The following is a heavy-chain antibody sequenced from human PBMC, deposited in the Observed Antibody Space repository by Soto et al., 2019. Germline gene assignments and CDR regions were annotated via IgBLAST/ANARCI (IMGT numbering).Heavy chain of an antibody. Sequence: GGSLRLSCAASGFTFSSYAMSWVRQAPGKGLEWVSAISGSGGSTYYADSVKGRFTISRDNSKNTLYLQMNSLRAEDTAVYYCAKGPYSSGWFEEHYFDYWGQGTLVTVSS. J-gene: IGHJ4*02. V-gene: IGHV3-23*01. CDR1: GFTFSSYA. D-gene: IGHD6-19*01. CDR3: AKGPYSSGWFEEHYFDY. CDR2: ISGSGGST.